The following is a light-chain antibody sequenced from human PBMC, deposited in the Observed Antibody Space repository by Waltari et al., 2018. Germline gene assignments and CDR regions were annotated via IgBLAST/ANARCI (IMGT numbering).Light chain of an antibody. V-gene: IGKV1-39*01. CDR2: AAS. J-gene: IGKJ1*01. Sequence: DIQMTQSPSSLSASVGDRVTITCRASQSISSYLKWYQLKPGKVPKLLIYAASSLQSGVPSRFSGSGSGTYFTLTISSLQPEDFATYYCQQSYSTGTFDQGTKVEIK. CDR1: QSISSY. CDR3: QQSYSTGT.